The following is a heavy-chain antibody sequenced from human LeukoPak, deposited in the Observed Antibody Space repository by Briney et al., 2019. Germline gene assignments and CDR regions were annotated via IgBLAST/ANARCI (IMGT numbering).Heavy chain of an antibody. CDR1: GGSIRSAYNY. V-gene: IGHV4-39*07. J-gene: IGHJ4*02. CDR3: AIASTYDYFES. D-gene: IGHD3-16*01. Sequence: SETLSLTCTVSGGSIRSAYNYWDWIRQPPGKGLEWVGSIHYDGTSHQNPSLKSRVTISVDMSKNQFSLKLNSVTAADTAVYYCAIASTYDYFESWGQGTLVTVSS. CDR2: IHYDGTS.